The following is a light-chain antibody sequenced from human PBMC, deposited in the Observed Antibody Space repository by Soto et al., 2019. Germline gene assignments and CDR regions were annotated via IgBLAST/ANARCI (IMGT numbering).Light chain of an antibody. J-gene: IGKJ2*01. Sequence: EIVLTQSPGTLSLSPGERATLSCRASQSVSSSYLAWYQQKPGQAPRLLIYGASSRATGIPDRFSGSGSGTDFTITISRLEPDDFAVYYCQQYGSSYTFGQGTKLEIK. CDR3: QQYGSSYT. V-gene: IGKV3-20*01. CDR2: GAS. CDR1: QSVSSSY.